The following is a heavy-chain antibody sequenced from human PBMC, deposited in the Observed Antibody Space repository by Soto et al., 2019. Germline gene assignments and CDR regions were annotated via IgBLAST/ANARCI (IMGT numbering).Heavy chain of an antibody. J-gene: IGHJ4*02. CDR2: IYYSGST. CDR3: ARRGDCSGGSCYSLAIDY. D-gene: IGHD2-15*01. Sequence: QLQLQESGPGLVKPSETLSLTCTVSGGSISSSSYYWGWIRQPPGKGLEWIGSIYYSGSTYYNPSLKSRVTISVDTSKNQFSLKLSSVTAADPAVYYCARRGDCSGGSCYSLAIDYWGQGTLVTVSS. V-gene: IGHV4-39*01. CDR1: GGSISSSSYY.